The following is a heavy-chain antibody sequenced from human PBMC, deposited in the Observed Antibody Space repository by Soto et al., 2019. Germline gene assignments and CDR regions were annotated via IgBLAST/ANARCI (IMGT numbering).Heavy chain of an antibody. CDR2: IYPGDSDT. Sequence: PGESLKISCKVSGYSFNTYWIGWVRQMPGKGLEWMGIIYPGDSDTRYSPSFQGQVTISADESISTAYLQWSSLKASDTAMYYCATQASAGGNYYAMDVWGKGTRVT. V-gene: IGHV5-51*01. CDR1: GYSFNTYW. D-gene: IGHD6-13*01. J-gene: IGHJ6*04. CDR3: ATQASAGGNYYAMDV.